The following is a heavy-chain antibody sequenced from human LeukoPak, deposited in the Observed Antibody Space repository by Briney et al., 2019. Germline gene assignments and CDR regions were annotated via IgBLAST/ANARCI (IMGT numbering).Heavy chain of an antibody. CDR2: INAGSGNT. V-gene: IGHV1-3*01. CDR3: ARDPRGWYSTGDWFDP. D-gene: IGHD6-19*01. Sequence: ASVKVSCKASGYTFTSYAMHWVRQAPGQRLEWMGWINAGSGNTKYSQKFQGRVTITRDTSASTAYMELSSLRSEDTAVYYCARDPRGWYSTGDWFDPWGQGTLVTVSS. CDR1: GYTFTSYA. J-gene: IGHJ5*02.